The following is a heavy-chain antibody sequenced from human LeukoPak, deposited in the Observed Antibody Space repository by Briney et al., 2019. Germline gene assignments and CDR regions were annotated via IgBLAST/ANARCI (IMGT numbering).Heavy chain of an antibody. D-gene: IGHD2-15*01. CDR3: ARGKGGGYFDY. Sequence: PSETLSLTCTVSGGSISSYYWSWIRQPPGKGLEWIGYIYYSGSTNYNPSLKSRVTISVDTSKNQFSLKLSSVTAADTAVYYCARGKGGGYFDYWGQGTLVTVSS. CDR1: GGSISSYY. CDR2: IYYSGST. V-gene: IGHV4-59*01. J-gene: IGHJ4*02.